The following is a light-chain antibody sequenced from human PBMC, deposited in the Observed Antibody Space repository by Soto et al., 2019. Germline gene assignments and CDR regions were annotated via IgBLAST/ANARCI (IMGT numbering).Light chain of an antibody. V-gene: IGKV1-9*01. J-gene: IGKJ1*01. CDR1: QDISSF. Sequence: DIQLTQSPSFLSASLGDRVTITCRASQDISSFLAWYQQKPGKAPKLLIYAASTLQSGVPSRFSCSGSGTEFSLTISSLQPEDFATYYCQQINTYPPWTFGQGTKVEIK. CDR3: QQINTYPPWT. CDR2: AAS.